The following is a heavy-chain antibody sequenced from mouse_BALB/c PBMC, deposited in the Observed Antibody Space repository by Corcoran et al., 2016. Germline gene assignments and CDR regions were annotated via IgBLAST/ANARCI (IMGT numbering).Heavy chain of an antibody. CDR1: GFNIKDTY. Sequence: EVQRQQSGAELVKPGASVKVSCTASGFNIKDTYMHWVKQRPEQGLEWIGRIDPANGNTKYDPKFQGKATITADTSSNTAYLQLSSLTSEDTAVYYCARWDSYFDVWGAGPTVTVSS. CDR2: IDPANGNT. CDR3: ARWDSYFDV. V-gene: IGHV14-3*02. J-gene: IGHJ1*01.